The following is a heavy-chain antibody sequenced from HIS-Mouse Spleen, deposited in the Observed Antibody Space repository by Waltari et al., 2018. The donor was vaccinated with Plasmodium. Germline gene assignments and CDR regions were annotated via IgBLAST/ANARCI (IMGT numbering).Heavy chain of an antibody. CDR3: ARDRSSGFDY. CDR2: ISSSSSYI. V-gene: IGHV3-21*01. CDR1: GFTFSSYS. Sequence: EVQLVESGGGLVKPGGSLRLSCAASGFTFSSYSMNWVRQAPGKGLEWVSSISSSSSYINYADSVKGRFTISRDNAKNSLYLQMNSLRAEDTAVYYCARDRSSGFDYWGQGTLVTVSS. D-gene: IGHD6-19*01. J-gene: IGHJ4*02.